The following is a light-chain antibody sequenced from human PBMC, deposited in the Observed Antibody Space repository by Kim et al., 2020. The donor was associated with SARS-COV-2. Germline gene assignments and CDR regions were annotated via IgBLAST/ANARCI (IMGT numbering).Light chain of an antibody. CDR2: RDS. V-gene: IGLV3-9*01. CDR3: QVWDSSTV. J-gene: IGLJ3*02. CDR1: NIGSKN. Sequence: VAGARGKTARIACGGNNIGSKNVHWNQKKPGQAPVLVIYRDSNRPSGIPERFSGSNSGNTATLTISRAQAGDESDYYCQVWDSSTVFGGGTQLTVL.